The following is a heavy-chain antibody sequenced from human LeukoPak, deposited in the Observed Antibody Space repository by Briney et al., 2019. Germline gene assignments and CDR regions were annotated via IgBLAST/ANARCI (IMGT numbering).Heavy chain of an antibody. D-gene: IGHD5-18*01. V-gene: IGHV4-34*01. Sequence: PSETLSLTCAVYGGSFSGYYWSWIRQPPGKGLEWTGEINHSGSTNYNPSLKSRVTISVDTSKNQFSLKLSSVTAADTAVYYCARRIQLWYRNYYFDYWGQGTLVTVSS. J-gene: IGHJ4*02. CDR3: ARRIQLWYRNYYFDY. CDR1: GGSFSGYY. CDR2: INHSGST.